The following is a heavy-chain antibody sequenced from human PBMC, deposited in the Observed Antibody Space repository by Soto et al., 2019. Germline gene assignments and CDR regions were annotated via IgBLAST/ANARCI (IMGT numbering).Heavy chain of an antibody. V-gene: IGHV4-61*05. Sequence: KPSETLSLTCTVTGDSISSRSYYWGWIRQPPGKGLEWIGYFYYSGSTNYNPSLRSRVSISVDTSKNQFSLKLSSVTAADTAVYYCARGTLTSYFDYWGQGTLVTVSS. J-gene: IGHJ4*02. CDR3: ARGTLTSYFDY. CDR2: FYYSGST. CDR1: GDSISSRSYY.